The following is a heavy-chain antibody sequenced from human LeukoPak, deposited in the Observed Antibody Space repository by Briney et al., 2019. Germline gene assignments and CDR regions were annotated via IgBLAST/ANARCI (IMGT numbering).Heavy chain of an antibody. CDR2: IYYSGST. CDR1: GGSISSYY. CDR3: ARVLTMVRGVKGWFDP. V-gene: IGHV4-59*01. J-gene: IGHJ5*02. Sequence: PPETLSLTCTVSGGSISSYYWSWIRQPPGKGLEWIGYIYYSGSTNYNPSLKSRVTISVDTSKNQFSLKLSSVTAADTAVYYCARVLTMVRGVKGWFDPWGQGTLVTVSS. D-gene: IGHD3-10*01.